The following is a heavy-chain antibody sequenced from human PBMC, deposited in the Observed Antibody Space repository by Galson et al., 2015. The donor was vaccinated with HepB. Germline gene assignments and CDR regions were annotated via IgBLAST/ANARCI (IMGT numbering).Heavy chain of an antibody. CDR2: ISGSGVST. V-gene: IGHV3-23*01. J-gene: IGHJ4*02. Sequence: SLRLSCAASGFTFSSYAMSWVRQAPGKGLEWVSAISGSGVSTYYADSVKGRFTISGDNSKNTLYLQMNSLRAEDTAVYYCAKRGGYFDSSGYYVIDYWGQGTLVTVSS. D-gene: IGHD3-22*01. CDR3: AKRGGYFDSSGYYVIDY. CDR1: GFTFSSYA.